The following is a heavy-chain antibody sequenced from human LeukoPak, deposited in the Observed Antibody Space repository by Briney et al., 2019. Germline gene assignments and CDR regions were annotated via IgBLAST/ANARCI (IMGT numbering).Heavy chain of an antibody. J-gene: IGHJ4*02. V-gene: IGHV4-28*01. Sequence: SETLSLTCAVSGYSISSSNWWGWIRQPPGKGLEWIGYIYYSGSTYYNPSLKSRVTMSVDTSKNQFSLKLSSVTAVDTAVYYCATSYGSGSFDYWGQGTLVTVSS. D-gene: IGHD3-10*01. CDR3: ATSYGSGSFDY. CDR2: IYYSGST. CDR1: GYSISSSNW.